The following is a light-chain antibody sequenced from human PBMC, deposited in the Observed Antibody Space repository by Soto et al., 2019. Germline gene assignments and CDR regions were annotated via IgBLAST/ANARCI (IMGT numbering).Light chain of an antibody. CDR2: EAS. CDR3: QQADSFPIT. Sequence: DIQMTQSPSSVSASVGDRVTITCRASQGISTWLAWYQQKPGKAPKLLIYEASGLQSGVPSRFRGSGSGTDFTLTITSLQPEDSATYFCQQADSFPITFGQGTRLEIK. J-gene: IGKJ5*01. V-gene: IGKV1-12*01. CDR1: QGISTW.